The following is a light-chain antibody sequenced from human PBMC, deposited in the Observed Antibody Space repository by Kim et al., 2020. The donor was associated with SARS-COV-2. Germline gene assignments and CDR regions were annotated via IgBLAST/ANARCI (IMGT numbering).Light chain of an antibody. J-gene: IGLJ3*02. CDR2: DDN. CDR1: SCRRARSY. CDR3: QSEYDVNQGV. Sequence: NTSTIPCPGSSCRRARSYDKWYKQRQHSSPNSVIYDDNQRTSGVPDRLSGAFDSSSKTASPPTAGLMHEDDADDYCQSEYDVNQGVFGGGTQLTVL. V-gene: IGLV6-57*01.